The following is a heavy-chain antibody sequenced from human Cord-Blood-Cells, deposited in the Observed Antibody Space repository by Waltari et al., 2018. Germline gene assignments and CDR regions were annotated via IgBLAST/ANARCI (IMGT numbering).Heavy chain of an antibody. CDR1: GGSISSSSYY. D-gene: IGHD3-3*01. V-gene: IGHV4-39*01. CDR2: IYYSGNT. CDR3: ARQPGYDFWSGYDRAFDI. J-gene: IGHJ3*02. Sequence: QLQLQESGPGLVKPSETLSLTCTVSGGSISSSSYYWGWIRQPPGKGLEWIGSIYYSGNTYYNPSHKSRVTISVDTSKNQFSLKLSSVTAADTAVYYCARQPGYDFWSGYDRAFDIWGQGTMVTVSS.